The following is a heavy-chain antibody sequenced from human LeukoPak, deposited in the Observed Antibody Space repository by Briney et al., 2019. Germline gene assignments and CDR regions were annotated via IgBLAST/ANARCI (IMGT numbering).Heavy chain of an antibody. D-gene: IGHD5-12*01. J-gene: IGHJ4*02. Sequence: SQTLSLTCTVSGGPISSGGYYWSWIRQHPGKGLEWIGYIYYSRSTYYNPSLKSRVTISVDTSKNQFSLKLSSVTAADTAVYYCARAHPQPLRGYSGYALDYWGQGTLVTVSS. CDR1: GGPISSGGYY. CDR3: ARAHPQPLRGYSGYALDY. V-gene: IGHV4-31*03. CDR2: IYYSRST.